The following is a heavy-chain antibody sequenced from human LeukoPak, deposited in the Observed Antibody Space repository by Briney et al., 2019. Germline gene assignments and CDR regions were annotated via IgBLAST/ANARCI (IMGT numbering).Heavy chain of an antibody. V-gene: IGHV3-53*01. Sequence: GGSLRLSCEASGFTVSSTHMVWVRQAPGKGLEWVSVTYTGGNSYYAGSVQGRFTISRDNSKNTLYLQMNSLRAEDTAVYYCARVDYGSGSYVDYWGQGTLVTVSS. CDR1: GFTVSSTH. D-gene: IGHD3-10*01. CDR3: ARVDYGSGSYVDY. J-gene: IGHJ4*02. CDR2: TYTGGNS.